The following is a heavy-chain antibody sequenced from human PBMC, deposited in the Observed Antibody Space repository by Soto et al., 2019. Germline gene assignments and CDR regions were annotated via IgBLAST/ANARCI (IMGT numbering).Heavy chain of an antibody. Sequence: EVQLVESGGGLVQPGGSLRLSCATSGFILSDCAMNWVRQAPGKGLEWVSYISSSSSVIDYGDSVKGRFTVSRDNARNSLYLQMNRLRAEDTAVYYCARDLSWGSNWYYYMDVWGKGTTVTVSS. J-gene: IGHJ6*03. CDR1: GFILSDCA. D-gene: IGHD7-27*01. CDR3: ARDLSWGSNWYYYMDV. CDR2: ISSSSSVI. V-gene: IGHV3-48*01.